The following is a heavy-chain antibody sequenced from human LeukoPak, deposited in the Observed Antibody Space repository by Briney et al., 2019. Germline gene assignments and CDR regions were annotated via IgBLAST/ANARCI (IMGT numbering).Heavy chain of an antibody. CDR1: GDSVSSNSAA. J-gene: IGHJ5*02. D-gene: IGHD2-15*01. CDR2: TYYRSKWYN. V-gene: IGHV6-1*01. CDR3: ARANGRYCSGGSCYFRSGFDP. Sequence: SQTLSLTCVISGDSVSSNSAAWNWIRQSPSRGLEWLGRTYYRSKWYNDYAVSVKSRITIKSDTSKNQISLQLNSVTPEDTAVYYCARANGRYCSGGSCYFRSGFDPWGQGTLVTVSS.